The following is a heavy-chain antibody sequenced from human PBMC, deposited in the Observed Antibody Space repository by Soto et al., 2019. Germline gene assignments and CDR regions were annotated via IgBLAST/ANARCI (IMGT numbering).Heavy chain of an antibody. CDR3: AKVSAITTFGRRGARYYGMEV. CDR2: ISYDGSNK. D-gene: IGHD3-3*01. CDR1: GFTFSSYG. Sequence: GGSLRLSCAASGFTFSSYGMHWVRQAPGKGLEWVAVISYDGSNKYYADPVKGRFTISRANSKNTLYLLMNSLRAEDTAVDYYAKVSAITTFGRRGARYYGMEVWGQGTTVTVSS. J-gene: IGHJ6*02. V-gene: IGHV3-30*18.